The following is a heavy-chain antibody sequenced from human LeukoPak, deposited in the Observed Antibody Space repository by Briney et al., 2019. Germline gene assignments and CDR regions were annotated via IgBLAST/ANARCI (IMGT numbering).Heavy chain of an antibody. CDR2: IYYSGST. J-gene: IGHJ3*02. V-gene: IGHV4-39*07. CDR3: ARTDIAAAGTEPLIAFDI. Sequence: SETLSLTCTVSGGSISSYYWSWIRQPPGKGLEWIGSIYYSGSTYYNPSLKSRVTISVDTSKNQFSLKLSSVTAADTAVYYCARTDIAAAGTEPLIAFDIWGQGTMVTVSS. CDR1: GGSISSYY. D-gene: IGHD6-13*01.